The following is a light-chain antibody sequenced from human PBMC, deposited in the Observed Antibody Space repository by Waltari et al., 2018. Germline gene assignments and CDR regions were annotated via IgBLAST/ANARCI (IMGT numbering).Light chain of an antibody. V-gene: IGLV1-51*01. CDR2: DND. CDR3: ATWDSSLNSAV. J-gene: IGLJ2*01. Sequence: QSALTQPPSMSAAPGGKVSISCSGTTSNIPPTFVCWYHHLPGAAPKPLISDNDKRPSGIPDRFSASKSGTSASLDITGLQTGDEGDYYCATWDSSLNSAVFGGGTRLTVL. CDR1: TSNIPPTF.